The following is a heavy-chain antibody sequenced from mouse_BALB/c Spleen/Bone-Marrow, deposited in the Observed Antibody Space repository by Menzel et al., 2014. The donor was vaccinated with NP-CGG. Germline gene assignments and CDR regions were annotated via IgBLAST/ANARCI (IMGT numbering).Heavy chain of an antibody. D-gene: IGHD2-14*01. J-gene: IGHJ3*01. Sequence: QVQLQQPGPELVRPGVSVKISCKGSSYTFTDYAMHWVKQSHVKSLEWIGVISTYYGNANYNQKFKGKATMTVDKSSSTAYMELARLTSEDSAVYYCTRGGRYDEVAYWGQGTLVTVSA. CDR2: ISTYYGNA. CDR1: SYTFTDYA. CDR3: TRGGRYDEVAY. V-gene: IGHV1-67*01.